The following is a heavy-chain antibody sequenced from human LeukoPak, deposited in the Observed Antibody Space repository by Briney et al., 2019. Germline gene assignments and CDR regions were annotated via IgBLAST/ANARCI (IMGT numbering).Heavy chain of an antibody. J-gene: IGHJ3*02. CDR2: SYYSGST. Sequence: PSETLSLTCSVSGGSISSTIHYWDWIRQPPGKGLEWIGSSYYSGSTYYNQSLKSRVAISLDRSKNQLSLKLTSVTAADTAVYYCARYGLLGLSEINGYDIWGQGTMVTVSS. V-gene: IGHV4-39*07. CDR1: GGSISSTIHY. D-gene: IGHD3/OR15-3a*01. CDR3: ARYGLLGLSEINGYDI.